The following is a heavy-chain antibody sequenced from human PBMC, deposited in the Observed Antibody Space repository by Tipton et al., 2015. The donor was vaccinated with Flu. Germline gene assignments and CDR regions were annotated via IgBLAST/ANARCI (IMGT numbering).Heavy chain of an antibody. Sequence: SLRLSCAASGFTFSNYEMNWVRQAPGKGLEWVSYISSSRSTKYYADSVKGRFTISRDNAKNSLYLQMNSLRAEDTAVYYCARVYHSSSGIGVDYWGQGTLVTVSS. CDR3: ARVYHSSSGIGVDY. CDR2: ISSSRSTK. V-gene: IGHV3-48*03. J-gene: IGHJ4*02. D-gene: IGHD6-6*01. CDR1: GFTFSNYE.